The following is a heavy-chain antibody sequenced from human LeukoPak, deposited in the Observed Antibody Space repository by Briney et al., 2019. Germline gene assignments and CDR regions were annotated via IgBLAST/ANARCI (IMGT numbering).Heavy chain of an antibody. CDR3: ARCGYSYGHSPYYYYMDV. D-gene: IGHD5-18*01. J-gene: IGHJ6*03. Sequence: GRSVRLSCAASGFTFSSYAMHWVRQAPGKGLEWVAVISYDGSHKYYADSVKGRFTISRDNSKNTLYLQMNSLRAEDTAVYYCARCGYSYGHSPYYYYMDVWGKGTTVTVSS. V-gene: IGHV3-30*04. CDR1: GFTFSSYA. CDR2: ISYDGSHK.